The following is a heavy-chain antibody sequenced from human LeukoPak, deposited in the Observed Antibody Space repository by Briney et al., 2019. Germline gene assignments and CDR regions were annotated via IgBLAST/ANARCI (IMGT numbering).Heavy chain of an antibody. D-gene: IGHD3-22*01. Sequence: SETLSLTCTVSGGSISSGDYYWSWIRQPPGKGLEWIGYIYYSGSTNYNPSLKSRVTILVDTSKNQFSLKLSSVTAADTAVYYCARGPEDYDSSGYPARAFDYWGQGTLVTVSS. V-gene: IGHV4-30-4*01. CDR1: GGSISSGDYY. J-gene: IGHJ4*02. CDR3: ARGPEDYDSSGYPARAFDY. CDR2: IYYSGST.